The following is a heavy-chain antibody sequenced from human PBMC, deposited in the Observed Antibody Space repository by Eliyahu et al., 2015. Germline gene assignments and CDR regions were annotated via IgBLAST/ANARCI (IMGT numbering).Heavy chain of an antibody. D-gene: IGHD2-15*01. CDR2: IYSGGST. J-gene: IGHJ5*02. Sequence: EVQLVESGGGLIQPGGSLRLSXAASGFXVXXNYMSXVRQAPGKGLEWVSVIYSGGSTYYADSVKGRFXISXDNSKNTLYLQMNSLRAEDTAVYYCARDKGRGYCSGGSCFYNWFDPWGQGTLVTVSS. V-gene: IGHV3-53*01. CDR1: GFXVXXNY. CDR3: ARDKGRGYCSGGSCFYNWFDP.